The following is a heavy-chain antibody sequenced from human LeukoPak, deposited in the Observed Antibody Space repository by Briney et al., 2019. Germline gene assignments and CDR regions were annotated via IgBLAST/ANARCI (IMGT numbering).Heavy chain of an antibody. CDR1: GFTFSSYA. V-gene: IGHV3-23*01. J-gene: IGHJ4*02. D-gene: IGHD5-12*01. CDR2: ISGSGGST. Sequence: GESLRLSCAASGFTFSSYAMSWVRQAPGKGLEWVSAISGSGGSTYYADSVKGRFTISRDNSKNTLYLQMNSLRAEDTAVYYCAKARIYSGYDYALFDYWGQGTLVTVSS. CDR3: AKARIYSGYDYALFDY.